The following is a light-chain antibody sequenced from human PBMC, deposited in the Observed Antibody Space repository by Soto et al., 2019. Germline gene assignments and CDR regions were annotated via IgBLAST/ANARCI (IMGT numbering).Light chain of an antibody. CDR3: TSINTSNPRV. CDR1: SSDVGGYNY. V-gene: IGLV2-14*03. Sequence: QSVLTQPASGSGSPGQSITISCTGTSSDVGGYNYVSWYQQHPGKVPKLIIYDVSNRPSGVSTRFSGSKSGNTASLTISGLQADVDADSSTTSINTSNPRVSGPGTKV. CDR2: DVS. J-gene: IGLJ1*01.